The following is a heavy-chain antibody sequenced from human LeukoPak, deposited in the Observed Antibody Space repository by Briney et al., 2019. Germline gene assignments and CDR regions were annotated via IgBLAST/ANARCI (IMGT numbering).Heavy chain of an antibody. CDR2: MNPNSGNT. D-gene: IGHD6-13*01. Sequence: GASVKVSCKASGYTFTSYDINWVRQATGQGLEWMGWMNPNSGNTGYAQKFQGRVTMTRNTSISTAYMELSSLRSEDTAVYYCAREGIAAGSTGYGMDVWGQGTTVIVSS. CDR1: GYTFTSYD. V-gene: IGHV1-8*01. J-gene: IGHJ6*02. CDR3: AREGIAAGSTGYGMDV.